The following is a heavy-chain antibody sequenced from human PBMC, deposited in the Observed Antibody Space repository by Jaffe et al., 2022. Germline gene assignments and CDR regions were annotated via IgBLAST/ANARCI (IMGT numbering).Heavy chain of an antibody. CDR2: IYTSGST. Sequence: QVQLQESGPGLVKPSQTLSLTCTVSGGSISSGSYYWSWIRQPAGKGLEWIGRIYTSGSTNYNPSLKSRVTISVDTSKNQFSLKLSSVTAADTAVYYCARDGVAGRGIRPRGKVQDAFDIWGQGTMVTVSS. J-gene: IGHJ3*02. CDR1: GGSISSGSYY. V-gene: IGHV4-61*02. CDR3: ARDGVAGRGIRPRGKVQDAFDI. D-gene: IGHD6-19*01.